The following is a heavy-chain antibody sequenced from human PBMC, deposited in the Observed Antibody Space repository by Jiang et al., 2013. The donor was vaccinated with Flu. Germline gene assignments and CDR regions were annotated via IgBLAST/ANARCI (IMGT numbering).Heavy chain of an antibody. V-gene: IGHV4-59*08. D-gene: IGHD5-24*01. Sequence: GLLKPSETLSLTCTVSGGSISSYYWSWIRQPPGKGLEWIGYIYYSGSTNYNPSLKSRVTISVDTSKNQFSLKLSSVTAADTAVYYCARLLEMATISEYNWFDPWGQGTLVTVSS. CDR2: IYYSGST. CDR3: ARLLEMATISEYNWFDP. J-gene: IGHJ5*02. CDR1: GGSISSYY.